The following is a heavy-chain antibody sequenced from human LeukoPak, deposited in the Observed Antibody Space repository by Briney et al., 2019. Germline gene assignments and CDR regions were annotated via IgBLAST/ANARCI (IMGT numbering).Heavy chain of an antibody. CDR3: AREGDGYNRNFDY. V-gene: IGHV4-59*01. J-gene: IGHJ4*02. Sequence: SETLSLTCTVSGSSISSYYWSWIRQPPGKGLEWIGYIYYSGSTNYNPSLKSRVTISVDTSKNQSSLKLSSVTAADTAVYYCAREGDGYNRNFDYWGQGTLVTVSS. CDR2: IYYSGST. D-gene: IGHD5-24*01. CDR1: GSSISSYY.